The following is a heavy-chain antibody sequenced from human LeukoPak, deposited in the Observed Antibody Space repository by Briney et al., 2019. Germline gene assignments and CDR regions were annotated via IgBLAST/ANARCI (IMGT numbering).Heavy chain of an antibody. D-gene: IGHD3-10*01. V-gene: IGHV3-30*18. Sequence: PGRSLRLSCAASGFTFSSYGMHWVRQAPGKGLEWVAVISYDGSNKYYADSVKGRFTISRDNSKNTLYLQMNSLRAEDTAVYYCAKLLVRGVNTLYDYWGQGTLVTVSS. CDR3: AKLLVRGVNTLYDY. CDR2: ISYDGSNK. CDR1: GFTFSSYG. J-gene: IGHJ4*02.